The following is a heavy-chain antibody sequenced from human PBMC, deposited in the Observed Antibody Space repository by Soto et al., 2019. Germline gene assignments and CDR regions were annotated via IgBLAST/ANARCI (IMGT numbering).Heavy chain of an antibody. J-gene: IGHJ5*02. V-gene: IGHV4-30-2*01. D-gene: IGHD3-10*01. Sequence: PSETLSLTCAVFGGSISSGGYSWSWIRQPPGKGLEWIGYIYHSGSTYYNPSLKSRVTISVDSSKNPFSMKLSSVTAADTGVYYCARVPGPWGQGHLVTVSS. CDR1: GGSISSGGYS. CDR2: IYHSGST. CDR3: ARVPGP.